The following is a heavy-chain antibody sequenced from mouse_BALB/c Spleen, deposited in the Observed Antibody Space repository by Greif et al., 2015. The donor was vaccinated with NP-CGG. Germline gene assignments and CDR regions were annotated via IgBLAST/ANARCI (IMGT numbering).Heavy chain of an antibody. Sequence: DVKLQESGPGLVKPSQSLSLTCSVTGYSITSGYYWNWIRQFPGNKLEWMGYISYDGSNNYNPSLKNRISITRDTSKNQFFLKLNSVTTEDTATYYCASLYDYDAWFAYWGQGTLVTVSA. D-gene: IGHD2-4*01. CDR2: ISYDGSN. CDR1: GYSITSGYY. V-gene: IGHV3-6*02. CDR3: ASLYDYDAWFAY. J-gene: IGHJ3*01.